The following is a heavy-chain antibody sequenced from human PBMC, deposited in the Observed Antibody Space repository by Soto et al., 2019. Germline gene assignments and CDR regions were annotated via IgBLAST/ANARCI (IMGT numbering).Heavy chain of an antibody. J-gene: IGHJ4*02. CDR3: VRDSHGDY. CDR1: GFTFSNYW. V-gene: IGHV3-74*01. CDR2: IDHDGPT. Sequence: EVQLVESGGGLVQPGGSLRLSCAGSGFTFSNYWMHWVRQAPGKGLEWVSRIDHDGPTDYADSVRGRFTISRNNAENTLDLEMNSLRPEDTAVYYCVRDSHGDYWGQGTRVTVSS.